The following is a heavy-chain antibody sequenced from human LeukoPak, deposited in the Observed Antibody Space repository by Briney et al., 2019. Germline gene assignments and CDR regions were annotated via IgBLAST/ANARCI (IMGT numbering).Heavy chain of an antibody. CDR2: INAGNGNT. J-gene: IGHJ5*02. D-gene: IGHD2-2*03. CDR3: AREVDIVVVPERPLNWFDP. V-gene: IGHV1-3*01. Sequence: ASVKGSCKASGYTFTSYAMHWVRQAPGQRLEWMGWINAGNGNTKYSQKFQGRVTITRDTSASTAYMELSSLRSEDTAVYYCAREVDIVVVPERPLNWFDPWGQETLVTVSS. CDR1: GYTFTSYA.